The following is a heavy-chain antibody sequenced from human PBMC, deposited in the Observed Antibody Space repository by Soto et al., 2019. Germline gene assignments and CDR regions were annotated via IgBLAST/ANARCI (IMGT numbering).Heavy chain of an antibody. Sequence: GGSLRLSCAASGFTFGSCAMTWVRQAPGKGLEWVSAISGSGGTTYYADSVKGRFTISRDNSKNTLYLHINSLRAEDTAAYYCTKDHSTVSVYYYYGMDVWGQGTTVTVSS. CDR2: ISGSGGTT. D-gene: IGHD4-4*01. CDR3: TKDHSTVSVYYYYGMDV. CDR1: GFTFGSCA. V-gene: IGHV3-23*01. J-gene: IGHJ6*02.